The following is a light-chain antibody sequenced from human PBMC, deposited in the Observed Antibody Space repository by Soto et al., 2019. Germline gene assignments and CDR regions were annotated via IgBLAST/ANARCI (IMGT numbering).Light chain of an antibody. Sequence: EIVLTQSPGTLCLSPGERATLSCRASQSVTNNYLAWFQQKPGQAPRPLMYGESSRATGIPDRFSGSGSGTDFTLTITRLEPEDFAVYYCQQYASSRTFGQGTKVDI. CDR3: QQYASSRT. CDR1: QSVTNNY. V-gene: IGKV3-20*01. J-gene: IGKJ1*01. CDR2: GES.